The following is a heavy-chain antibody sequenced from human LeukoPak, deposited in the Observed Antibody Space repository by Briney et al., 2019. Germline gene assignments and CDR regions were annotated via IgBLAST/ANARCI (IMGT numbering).Heavy chain of an antibody. V-gene: IGHV1-3*01. Sequence: GASVKVSCKASGGTFSSYAISWVRQAPGQGLEWMGWINAGNGNTKYSQKFQGRVTITRDTSASTAYMELSSLRSEDTAVYYCARDTTAYPNWFDPWSQGTLVTVSS. CDR3: ARDTTAYPNWFDP. CDR2: INAGNGNT. D-gene: IGHD2/OR15-2a*01. CDR1: GGTFSSYA. J-gene: IGHJ5*02.